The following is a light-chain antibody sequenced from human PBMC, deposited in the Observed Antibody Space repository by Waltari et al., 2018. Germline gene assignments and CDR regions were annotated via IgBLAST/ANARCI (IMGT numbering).Light chain of an antibody. CDR1: SRDIGAYNY. V-gene: IGLV2-14*03. J-gene: IGLJ1*01. CDR2: DVT. Sequence: QSALTQPASVSGSPGPSTTISCTGTSRDIGAYNYVSWYQQHPGKAPKLLIYDVTYRPSGVSSRFSGSKSSNTASLTISGLQAEDEADYYCNSHTTVSSLVFGTGTKVTVL. CDR3: NSHTTVSSLV.